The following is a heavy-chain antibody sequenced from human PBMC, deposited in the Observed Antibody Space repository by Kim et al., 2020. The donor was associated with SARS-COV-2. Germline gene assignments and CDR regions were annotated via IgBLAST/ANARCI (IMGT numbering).Heavy chain of an antibody. D-gene: IGHD3-10*01. V-gene: IGHV4-59*01. Sequence: SETLSLTCTVSGGSISSYYWSWVRRPPGKGLEWIGYLYDSGSNNYNPSLKSRVTISVDTSKKRVSLKMSSVTAADTAVYYCARGGVPGYGAGSYNYYYYGMDVWGQGTMVTVSS. J-gene: IGHJ6*02. CDR3: ARGGVPGYGAGSYNYYYYGMDV. CDR1: GGSISSYY. CDR2: LYDSGSN.